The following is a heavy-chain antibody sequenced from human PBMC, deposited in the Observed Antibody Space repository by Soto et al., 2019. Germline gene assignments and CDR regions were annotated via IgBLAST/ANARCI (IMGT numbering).Heavy chain of an antibody. CDR2: IKQDGTEK. V-gene: IGHV3-7*01. Sequence: EVQLVESGGGLVQPGGSLRLSCAASGFTFSTYWMSWVRRTPGKGLEWVANIKQDGTEKYYVDSVRGRLTVSRDNAKRSLYLQMNSLRVEDTAVYYCTTSPHRDSERVFVW. CDR3: TTSPHRDSERVFV. CDR1: GFTFSTYW. J-gene: IGHJ6*01. D-gene: IGHD1-26*01.